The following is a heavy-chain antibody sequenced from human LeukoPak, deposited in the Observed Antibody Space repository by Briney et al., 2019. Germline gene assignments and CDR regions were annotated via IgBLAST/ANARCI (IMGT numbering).Heavy chain of an antibody. CDR3: ARGDGGDY. J-gene: IGHJ4*02. CDR1: GFTFEDHG. D-gene: IGHD2-21*01. V-gene: IGHV3-20*01. Sequence: GGSLRLSCAASGFTFEDHGMSWVRQAPGKRLEWVSGINRKHGSTGYADSVPGRFTISRDNAKNSLYLQMDSLRAEDTAVYHCARGDGGDYWGQGILVTVSS. CDR2: INRKHGST.